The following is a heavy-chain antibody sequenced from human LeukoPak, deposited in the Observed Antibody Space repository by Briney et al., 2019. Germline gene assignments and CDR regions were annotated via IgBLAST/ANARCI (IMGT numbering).Heavy chain of an antibody. CDR2: TIPIFGTA. J-gene: IGHJ4*02. Sequence: SVKVSFKASGGTFSSYAISWVRQAPGQGLEWMGGTIPIFGTANYAQKFQGRVTITADESTSTAYMELSSLRSEDTAVYYCARGSMVSGSYGEGDYWGQGTLVTVSS. CDR3: ARGSMVSGSYGEGDY. CDR1: GGTFSSYA. D-gene: IGHD1-26*01. V-gene: IGHV1-69*13.